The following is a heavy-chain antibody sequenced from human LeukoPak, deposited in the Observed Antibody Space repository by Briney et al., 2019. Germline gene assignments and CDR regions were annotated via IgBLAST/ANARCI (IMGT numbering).Heavy chain of an antibody. CDR2: INHSGNT. D-gene: IGHD5-18*01. J-gene: IGHJ6*03. Sequence: PSETLSLTCAVYGESFSGYYWSWIRQPPGKGLEWIGEINHSGNTNYNPSLKSRVTISVDTSKNQFSLKLSSVTAADTAVYYCARTTEGGYTYGYFYYYYMDVWGKGTTVTISS. CDR3: ARTTEGGYTYGYFYYYYMDV. V-gene: IGHV4-34*01. CDR1: GESFSGYY.